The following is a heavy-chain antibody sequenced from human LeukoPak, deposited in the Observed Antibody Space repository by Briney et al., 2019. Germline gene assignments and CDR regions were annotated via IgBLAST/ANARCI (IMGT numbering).Heavy chain of an antibody. CDR2: ISYDGSNK. V-gene: IGHV3-30-3*01. J-gene: IGHJ4*02. Sequence: PGGSLRLSCAASGSTFSSYAMHWVRQAPGKGLEWVAVISYDGSNKYYADSVKGRFTISRDNSKNTLYLQMNSLRAEDTAVYYCARDLRGYSYGSDYWGRGTLVTVSS. D-gene: IGHD5-18*01. CDR1: GSTFSSYA. CDR3: ARDLRGYSYGSDY.